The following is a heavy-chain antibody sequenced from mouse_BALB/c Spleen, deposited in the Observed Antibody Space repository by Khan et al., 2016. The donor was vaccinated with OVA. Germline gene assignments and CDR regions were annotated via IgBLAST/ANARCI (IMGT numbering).Heavy chain of an antibody. Sequence: EVELVESGGGLVKPGGSLKLSCAASGFTFSDYYMYWIRQTPGKRLEWVGTISDGSTYTYYPDSVKGRFTISSDNAKNSLYLQMSSLKSEDTAIYYCARGNYGDPLAYWGQGTLVTVSA. V-gene: IGHV5-4*02. CDR3: ARGNYGDPLAY. D-gene: IGHD2-13*01. J-gene: IGHJ3*01. CDR2: ISDGSTYT. CDR1: GFTFSDYY.